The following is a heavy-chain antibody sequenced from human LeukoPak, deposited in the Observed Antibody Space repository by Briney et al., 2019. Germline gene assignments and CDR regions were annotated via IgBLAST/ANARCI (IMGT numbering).Heavy chain of an antibody. Sequence: SGGSLRLSCTASGFSFSTYAMNWVRQAPGKGLEWVSYISSSSSTTYYAASVKGRFTISRDNAKNSLYLQMNSLRAEDTAVYYCARDKETYYDILTGYYGYYYYGMDVWGQGTTVTVSS. CDR3: ARDKETYYDILTGYYGYYYYGMDV. J-gene: IGHJ6*02. CDR1: GFSFSTYA. D-gene: IGHD3-9*01. V-gene: IGHV3-48*01. CDR2: ISSSSSTT.